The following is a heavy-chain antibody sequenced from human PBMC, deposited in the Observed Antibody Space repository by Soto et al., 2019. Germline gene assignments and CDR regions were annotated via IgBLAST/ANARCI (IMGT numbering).Heavy chain of an antibody. V-gene: IGHV3-23*01. J-gene: IGHJ4*02. D-gene: IGHD3-22*01. Sequence: GGSLRLSCEASGFTFSSYALSWVRQAPGKGLEWVSAISGSGGSTYYADSVKGRFTISRDNSKNTLYLQMNSLRAEDTAIYYCGVDDRHDSSGANPFDYWGQGTLVTVSS. CDR2: ISGSGGST. CDR3: GVDDRHDSSGANPFDY. CDR1: GFTFSSYA.